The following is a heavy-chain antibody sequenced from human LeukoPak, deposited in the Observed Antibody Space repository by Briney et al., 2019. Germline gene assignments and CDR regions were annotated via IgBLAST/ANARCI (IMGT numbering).Heavy chain of an antibody. V-gene: IGHV3-21*04. D-gene: IGHD6-19*01. CDR1: GFTVSSNY. Sequence: GGSLRLSCAASGFTVSSNYMSWVRQAPGKGLEWVSSISSSSSYIYYADSVKGRFTISRDNAKNSLYLQMNSLRAEDTALYYCAKDRDSSGWYGSAYFDYWGQGTLVTVSS. J-gene: IGHJ4*02. CDR3: AKDRDSSGWYGSAYFDY. CDR2: ISSSSSYI.